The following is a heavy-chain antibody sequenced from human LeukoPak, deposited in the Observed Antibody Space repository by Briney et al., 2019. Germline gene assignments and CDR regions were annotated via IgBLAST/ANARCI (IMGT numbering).Heavy chain of an antibody. CDR3: ARAQLGNIVVVPAAGFDP. V-gene: IGHV4-31*03. CDR1: GGSISSGGYY. D-gene: IGHD2-2*01. CDR2: IYYSGST. J-gene: IGHJ5*02. Sequence: SETLSLTCTVSGGSISSGGYYSSWISQHPRTCLEWIGYIYYSGSTYYNPSLKSRVTLSVDTSKNQCSTKLSSVTAADTAVYYCARAQLGNIVVVPAAGFDPWGQGTLVTVSS.